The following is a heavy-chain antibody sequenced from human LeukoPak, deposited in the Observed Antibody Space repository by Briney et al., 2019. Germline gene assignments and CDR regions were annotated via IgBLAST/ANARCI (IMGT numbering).Heavy chain of an antibody. CDR1: GFTFSSYW. CDR3: ARENVNPQYCSGGSCYSGIDY. J-gene: IGHJ4*02. D-gene: IGHD2-15*01. Sequence: PGGSLRLSCAASGFTFSSYWMSWVRQAPGKGLEWVANIKQDGSEKYYVDSVKGRFTISRDNAKNSLYLQMNSLRAEDTAVYYCARENVNPQYCSGGSCYSGIDYWGQGTLATVSS. CDR2: IKQDGSEK. V-gene: IGHV3-7*01.